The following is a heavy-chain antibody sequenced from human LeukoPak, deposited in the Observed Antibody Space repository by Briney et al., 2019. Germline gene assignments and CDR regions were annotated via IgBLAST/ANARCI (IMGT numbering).Heavy chain of an antibody. CDR3: AKDRDTYNYGSGSYGPGFDY. Sequence: GGSLRLSCAASGFTFSSNWMSWVRQAPGKGLEWVANIKHDGSEKYYVDSVKGRFTISRDNAKNSLYLQMNSLRAEDTAVYYCAKDRDTYNYGSGSYGPGFDYWGQGTLVTVSS. CDR2: IKHDGSEK. J-gene: IGHJ4*02. V-gene: IGHV3-7*01. D-gene: IGHD3-10*01. CDR1: GFTFSSNW.